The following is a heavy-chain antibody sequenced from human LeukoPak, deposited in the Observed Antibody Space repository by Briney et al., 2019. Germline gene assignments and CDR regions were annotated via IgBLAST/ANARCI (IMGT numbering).Heavy chain of an antibody. J-gene: IGHJ4*02. D-gene: IGHD6-19*01. CDR2: ISYDGSNK. CDR3: ARSSGWTFDY. Sequence: GGSLRLSCVASGFTFSSYAMHWVRQAPGKGLEWVAVISYDGSNKYYADSVKGRFTISRDISKNTLYLQMNSLRAEDTAVYYCARSSGWTFDYWGQGTQVTVSS. CDR1: GFTFSSYA. V-gene: IGHV3-30-3*01.